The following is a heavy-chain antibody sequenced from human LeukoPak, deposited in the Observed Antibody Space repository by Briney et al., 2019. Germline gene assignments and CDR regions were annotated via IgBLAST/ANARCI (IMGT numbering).Heavy chain of an antibody. CDR1: GYTFNSYG. J-gene: IGHJ4*02. Sequence: ASVKVSCKASGYTFNSYGISWVRQAPGQGLEWMGWISAYEGNTNYAQNLKGRVTMSTDTSTSTAYMELTSLRSDDTAVYYCAAAAYYHDSSVYNTPQYYFDYWGQGTLVTVSS. CDR3: AAAAYYHDSSVYNTPQYYFDY. V-gene: IGHV1-18*01. CDR2: ISAYEGNT. D-gene: IGHD3-22*01.